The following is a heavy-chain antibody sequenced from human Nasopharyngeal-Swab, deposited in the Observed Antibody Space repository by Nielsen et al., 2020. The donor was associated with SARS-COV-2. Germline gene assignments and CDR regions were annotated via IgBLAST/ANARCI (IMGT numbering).Heavy chain of an antibody. CDR3: AREGAHCDDSSGYFSHDY. V-gene: IGHV1-69*01. D-gene: IGHD3-22*01. CDR2: IIPIFGTA. Sequence: WVRQAPGQGLEWMGGIIPIFGTANYAQKFQGRVTITADESTRTAYMELSSLRSEDTAMYYCAREGAHCDDSSGYFSHDYWGQGTLVTVSS. J-gene: IGHJ4*02.